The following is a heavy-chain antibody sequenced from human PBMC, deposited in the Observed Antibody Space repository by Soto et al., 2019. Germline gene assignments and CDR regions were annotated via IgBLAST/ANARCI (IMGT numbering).Heavy chain of an antibody. CDR2: IYSGGST. Sequence: RLSCAASGFTVSSNYMSWVRQAPGKGLEWVSVIYSGGSTYYADSVKGRFTISRDNSKNTLYLQMNSLRAEDTAVYYCARDPHYYDSSRVGYWGQGTLVTAPQ. V-gene: IGHV3-53*01. CDR3: ARDPHYYDSSRVGY. D-gene: IGHD3-22*01. J-gene: IGHJ4*02. CDR1: GFTVSSNY.